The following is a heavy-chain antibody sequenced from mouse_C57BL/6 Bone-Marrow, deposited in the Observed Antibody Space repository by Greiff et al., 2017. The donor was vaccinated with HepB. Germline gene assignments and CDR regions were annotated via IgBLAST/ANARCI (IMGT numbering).Heavy chain of an antibody. J-gene: IGHJ4*01. CDR2: IYPRSGNT. CDR1: GYTFTSYG. D-gene: IGHD1-1*01. V-gene: IGHV1-81*01. CDR3: AREDYGSIYYAMDY. Sequence: QVQLQQSGAELARPGASVKLSCKASGYTFTSYGISWVKQRTGQGLEWIGEIYPRSGNTYYNEKFKGKATLTADKSSSTAYMELRSLTSEDSAVYFCAREDYGSIYYAMDYWGQGTSVTVSS.